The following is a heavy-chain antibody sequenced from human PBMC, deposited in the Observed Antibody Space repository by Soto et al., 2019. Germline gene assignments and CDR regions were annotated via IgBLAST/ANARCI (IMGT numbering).Heavy chain of an antibody. J-gene: IGHJ4*02. CDR2: ISAYNGNT. Sequence: ASVKVSCKASGYTFTSYGISWVRQAPGQGLEWMGWISAYNGNTNYAQKLQGRATMTTDTSTSTAYMELRSLRSDDTAVYYCARDDYGDYVSGYWGQGTLVTVSS. CDR3: ARDDYGDYVSGY. D-gene: IGHD4-17*01. V-gene: IGHV1-18*01. CDR1: GYTFTSYG.